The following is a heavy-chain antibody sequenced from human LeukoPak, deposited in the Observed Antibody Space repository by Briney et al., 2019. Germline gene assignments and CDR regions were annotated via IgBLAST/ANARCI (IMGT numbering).Heavy chain of an antibody. CDR1: GASISSYY. CDR3: VRGVGDSGYGRSADY. V-gene: IGHV4-59*01. D-gene: IGHD5-12*01. J-gene: IGHJ4*02. Sequence: SSETLSLTCSVSGASISSYYWGWVRQPPGKGLEWIGYMYYSGSTNYNPSLKSRVTIPVDTSKNQFSLKLTSVTAADTAVYYCVRGVGDSGYGRSADYWGQGILVIVSS. CDR2: MYYSGST.